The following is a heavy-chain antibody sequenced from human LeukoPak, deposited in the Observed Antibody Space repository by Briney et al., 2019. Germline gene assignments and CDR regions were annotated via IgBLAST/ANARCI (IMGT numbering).Heavy chain of an antibody. J-gene: IGHJ4*02. Sequence: SETLSLTCTVSGGSISSCYWSWIRQPPGKGLGWIGYIYYTGSTNYSPSLKSRVIISVATSKTQFSLKLSSVTAADTAVYYCARLDELLAFDYCGQGTLVTVSS. CDR3: ARLDELLAFDY. V-gene: IGHV4-59*08. CDR2: IYYTGST. D-gene: IGHD2-15*01. CDR1: GGSISSCY.